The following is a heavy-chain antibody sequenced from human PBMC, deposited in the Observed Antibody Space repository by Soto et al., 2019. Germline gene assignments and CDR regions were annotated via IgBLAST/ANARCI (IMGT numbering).Heavy chain of an antibody. CDR2: ISSSGSTI. J-gene: IGHJ3*02. CDR3: ARAGGIAAQRYRAFDI. D-gene: IGHD6-25*01. CDR1: GFPFSDYY. Sequence: GGSLRLSCAASGFPFSDYYMSWIRQAPGKGLEWVSYISSSGSTIYYADSVKGRFTISRDNAKNSLYLQMNSLRAEDTAVYYCARAGGIAAQRYRAFDIWGQGTMVTVSS. V-gene: IGHV3-11*01.